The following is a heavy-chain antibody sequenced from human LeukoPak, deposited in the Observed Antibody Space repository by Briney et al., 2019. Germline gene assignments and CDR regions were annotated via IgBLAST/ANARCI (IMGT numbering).Heavy chain of an antibody. CDR3: VGINIVGVPGGVYFDY. V-gene: IGHV3-23*01. CDR2: ISVSGGST. Sequence: PGGSLRLSCAASGFTFSSYAMSWVRQAPGKGLEWVSAISVSGGSTYYADSVKGRFTISRDNSKNTLYLQMNSLRAEDTAVYYCVGINIVGVPGGVYFDYWGQGTLVTVSS. D-gene: IGHD2-2*01. J-gene: IGHJ4*02. CDR1: GFTFSSYA.